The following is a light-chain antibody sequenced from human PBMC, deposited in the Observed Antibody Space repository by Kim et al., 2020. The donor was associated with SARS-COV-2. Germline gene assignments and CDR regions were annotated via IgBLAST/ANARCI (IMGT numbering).Light chain of an antibody. V-gene: IGKV3-15*01. Sequence: ASPGERVTLSCRASQSVLTNLAWYQQKPGQAPRLLIYGASTRATGFPARFSGSGSGTEFTLTISSLQSEDFAVYYCQQYNSWLITFGQGTRLEIK. CDR1: QSVLTN. J-gene: IGKJ5*01. CDR3: QQYNSWLIT. CDR2: GAS.